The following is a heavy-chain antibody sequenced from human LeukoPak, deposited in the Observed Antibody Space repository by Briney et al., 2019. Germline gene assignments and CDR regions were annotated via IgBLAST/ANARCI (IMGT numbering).Heavy chain of an antibody. V-gene: IGHV3-73*01. CDR2: IRSKANNYAT. CDR3: TRYGDYPFDY. Sequence: GGSLRLSCAASGVTFSGSALHWVRQASGKGLEWVGRIRSKANNYATAYAASVKGGFTISRDDLKNTAYLQMNSLKTEDTAVYYCTRYGDYPFDYWGQGTLDTVSS. CDR1: GVTFSGSA. D-gene: IGHD2-21*01. J-gene: IGHJ4*02.